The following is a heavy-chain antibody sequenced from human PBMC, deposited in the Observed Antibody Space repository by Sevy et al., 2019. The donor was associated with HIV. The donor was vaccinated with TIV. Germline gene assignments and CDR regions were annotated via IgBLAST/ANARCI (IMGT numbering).Heavy chain of an antibody. Sequence: GGSLRLSCATSGFTFNNYALHWVRQALGKGLEWVAVIPDDGNNIYYADSVKGRFTISRDNSKSTLFLQMNSLRAEDTAVYYCARGGFSSSWSLGNYFDYWGQGTLVTVSS. CDR2: IPDDGNNI. J-gene: IGHJ4*02. CDR3: ARGGFSSSWSLGNYFDY. D-gene: IGHD6-13*01. CDR1: GFTFNNYA. V-gene: IGHV3-30*04.